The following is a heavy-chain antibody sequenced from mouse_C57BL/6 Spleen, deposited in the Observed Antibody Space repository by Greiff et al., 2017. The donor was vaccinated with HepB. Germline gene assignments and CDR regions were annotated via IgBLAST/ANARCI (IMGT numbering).Heavy chain of an antibody. J-gene: IGHJ2*01. D-gene: IGHD1-1*01. CDR2: IYPGDGDT. CDR1: GYAFSSYW. Sequence: QVQLKQSGAELVKPGASVKISCKASGYAFSSYWMNWVKQRPGKGLEWIGQIYPGDGDTNYNGKFKGKATLTADKSSSTAYMQLSSLTSEDSAVYFCARITTVVATNYFDYWGQSTTLTVSS. CDR3: ARITTVVATNYFDY. V-gene: IGHV1-80*01.